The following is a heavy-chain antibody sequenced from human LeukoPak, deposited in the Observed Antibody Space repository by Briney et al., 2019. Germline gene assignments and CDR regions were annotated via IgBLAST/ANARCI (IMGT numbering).Heavy chain of an antibody. CDR3: ARDTDGYNYALGY. J-gene: IGHJ4*02. Sequence: ASVKVSCKASGYTSTNYYMHWVRQAPGQGLEWMGIINPSGGSTSYAQKFQGRVTMTKDTSTSTLYMELSSLRSEDTAVYYCARDTDGYNYALGYWGQGTLVTVSS. V-gene: IGHV1-46*01. D-gene: IGHD5-24*01. CDR1: GYTSTNYY. CDR2: INPSGGST.